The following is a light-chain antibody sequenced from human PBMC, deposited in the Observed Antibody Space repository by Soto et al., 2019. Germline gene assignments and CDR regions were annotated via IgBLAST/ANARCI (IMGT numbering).Light chain of an antibody. CDR3: QKYGSSRK. Sequence: EIVLTQSPGTLSLSPGERATLSCRASQSVSSSYLAWYQQKPGQAPRLLIYGASSRATGIPDRFSGSGSGTDFTLTISRLEPEDFAVYYCQKYGSSRKLGQGTKVDIK. V-gene: IGKV3-20*01. J-gene: IGKJ1*01. CDR1: QSVSSSY. CDR2: GAS.